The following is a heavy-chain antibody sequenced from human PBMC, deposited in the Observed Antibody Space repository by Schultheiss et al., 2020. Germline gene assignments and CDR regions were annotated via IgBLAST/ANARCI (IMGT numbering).Heavy chain of an antibody. CDR1: GYTFTGYY. D-gene: IGHD3-16*02. CDR2: INPNSGGT. J-gene: IGHJ3*02. CDR3: ARAGRVRSTHAAFDI. Sequence: ASVKVSCKASGYTFTGYYMHWVRQAPGQGLEWMGRINPNSGGTNYAQKFQGRVTMTRDTSISTAYMELSRLRSDDTAVYYCARAGRVRSTHAAFDIWGQGTMVTVAS. V-gene: IGHV1-2*06.